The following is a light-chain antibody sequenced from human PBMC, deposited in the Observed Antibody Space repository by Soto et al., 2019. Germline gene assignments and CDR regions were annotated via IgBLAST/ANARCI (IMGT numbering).Light chain of an antibody. J-gene: IGKJ5*01. CDR1: QSVSSN. CDR2: DGS. Sequence: ENVWPQSPGTLSLSPGDRATLSCRASQSVSSNLAWYQQKPGQAPRLLIYDGSNRATGIPARFSGSGSGTDFTLTISSLEPEDFAVYYCQQRINWPPITFGQGTRLEIK. CDR3: QQRINWPPIT. V-gene: IGKV3-11*01.